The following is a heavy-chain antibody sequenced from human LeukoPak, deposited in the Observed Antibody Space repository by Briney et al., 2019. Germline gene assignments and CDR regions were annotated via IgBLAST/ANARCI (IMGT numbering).Heavy chain of an antibody. Sequence: PGRSLRLSCAASGFSFSSCGMHWVRQAPGKGLEWVAVIWYDGTNKYYADSVKGRFTISRDNSKNTLYLQMNSLRAEDTAVYYCARDQRGFSYSKYYFDYWGQGTLVTVSS. V-gene: IGHV3-33*01. CDR1: GFSFSSCG. CDR2: IWYDGTNK. D-gene: IGHD5-18*01. CDR3: ARDQRGFSYSKYYFDY. J-gene: IGHJ4*02.